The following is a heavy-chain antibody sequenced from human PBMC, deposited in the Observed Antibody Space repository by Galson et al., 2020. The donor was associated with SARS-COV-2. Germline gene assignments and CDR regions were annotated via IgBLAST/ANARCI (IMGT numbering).Heavy chain of an antibody. CDR1: GGSFSGYY. V-gene: IGHV4-34*01. D-gene: IGHD5-12*01. CDR2: INHSGST. CDR3: ARGGWLPGYYYYGMDV. J-gene: IGHJ6*02. Sequence: SETLSLTCAVYGGSFSGYYWSWIRQPPGKGLEWIGEINHSGSTNYNPSLKSRVTISVDTSKNQFSLKLSSVTAADTAVYYCARGGWLPGYYYYGMDVWGQGTTVTVSS.